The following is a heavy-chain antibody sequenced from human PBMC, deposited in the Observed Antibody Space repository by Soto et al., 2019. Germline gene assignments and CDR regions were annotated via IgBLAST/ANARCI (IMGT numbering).Heavy chain of an antibody. CDR1: GGTFSSYA. V-gene: IGHV1-69*06. CDR2: IIPIFGTA. Sequence: EASVKVSCKASGGTFSSYAISWVRQAPGQGLEWMGGIIPIFGTANYAQKFQGRVTVTADKSTSTAYMELSSLRSEDTAVYYCARITQLWLRTSYYFDYWGQGTLVTGSS. D-gene: IGHD5-18*01. CDR3: ARITQLWLRTSYYFDY. J-gene: IGHJ4*02.